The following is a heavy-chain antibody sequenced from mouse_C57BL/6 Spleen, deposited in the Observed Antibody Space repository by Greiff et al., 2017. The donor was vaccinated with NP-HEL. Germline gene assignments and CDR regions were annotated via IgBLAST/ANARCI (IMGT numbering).Heavy chain of an antibody. J-gene: IGHJ1*03. CDR3: ARISDYPWYFDV. CDR2: ISSGSSTI. Sequence: EVMLVESGGGLVKPGGSLKLSCAASGFTFSDYGMHWVRQAPEKGLEWVAYISSGSSTIYYADTVKGRFTISRDNAKNTLFLQMTSLRSEDTAMYYCARISDYPWYFDVWGTGTTVTVSS. CDR1: GFTFSDYG. D-gene: IGHD2-4*01. V-gene: IGHV5-17*01.